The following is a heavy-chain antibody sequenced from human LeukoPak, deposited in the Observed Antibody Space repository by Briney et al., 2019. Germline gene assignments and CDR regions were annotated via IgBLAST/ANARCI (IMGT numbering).Heavy chain of an antibody. J-gene: IGHJ4*02. CDR3: ARGPPRGRWLQRYFDY. Sequence: SETLSLTCAVYGGSFSGYYWSWIRQPPGKGLEWIGEINHSGSTNYNPSLKSRVTISVDTSKNQVSLKLSSVTAADTAVYYCARGPPRGRWLQRYFDYWGQGTLVTVSS. CDR1: GGSFSGYY. D-gene: IGHD5-24*01. CDR2: INHSGST. V-gene: IGHV4-34*01.